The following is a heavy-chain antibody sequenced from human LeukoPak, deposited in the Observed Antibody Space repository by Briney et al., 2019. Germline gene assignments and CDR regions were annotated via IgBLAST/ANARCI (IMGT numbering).Heavy chain of an antibody. CDR1: GGSISSYY. CDR3: ARAWYYGSGSYFDY. V-gene: IGHV4-34*01. CDR2: INHSGST. D-gene: IGHD3-10*01. J-gene: IGHJ4*02. Sequence: SETLSLTCTVSGGSISSYYWSWIRQPPGKGLEWIGEINHSGSTNYNPSLKSRVTISVDTSKNQFSLKLSSVTAADTAVYYCARAWYYGSGSYFDYWGQGTLATVSS.